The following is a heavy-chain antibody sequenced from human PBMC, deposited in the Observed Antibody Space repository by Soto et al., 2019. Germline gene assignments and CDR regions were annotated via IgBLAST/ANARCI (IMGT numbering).Heavy chain of an antibody. CDR2: ISGYNDNT. CDR1: GYTFINYG. D-gene: IGHD3-3*01. J-gene: IGHJ6*03. Sequence: ASVKVSCKASGYTFINYGFSWVRQAPGQGLEWMGWISGYNDNTNYAQKLQGRVTMTTDTSTSTAYMELRSLRSDDTAVYYCARGGFRSSYYMDVWGKGTTVTVSS. CDR3: ARGGFRSSYYMDV. V-gene: IGHV1-18*01.